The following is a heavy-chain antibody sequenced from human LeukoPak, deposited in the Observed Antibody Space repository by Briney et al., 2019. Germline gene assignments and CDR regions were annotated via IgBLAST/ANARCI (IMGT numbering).Heavy chain of an antibody. CDR2: IYYSGST. CDR3: ARVPPYYDILSFDI. V-gene: IGHV4-39*01. Sequence: PSETLSLTCTVSGGSISSSSYYWGWIRQPPGKGLEWIGSIYYSGSTYYNPSLKSRVTISVDTSKNQFSLKLSSVTAADTAVYYCARVPPYYDILSFDIWGQGTMVTVSS. D-gene: IGHD3-9*01. J-gene: IGHJ3*02. CDR1: GGSISSSSYY.